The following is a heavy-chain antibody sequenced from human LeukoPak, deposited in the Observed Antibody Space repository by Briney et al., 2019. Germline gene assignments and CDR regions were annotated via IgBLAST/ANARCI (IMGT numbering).Heavy chain of an antibody. CDR2: INAGNGNT. J-gene: IGHJ3*02. Sequence: ASVKVSCKASGYTFTSYAMHWVRQAPGQRLEWMGWINAGNGNTKYSQKFQGRVTITRDTSASTAYMELSSLGSEDTAVYYCARSVQYQLPPIWGQGTMVTVSS. CDR3: ARSVQYQLPPI. D-gene: IGHD2-2*01. V-gene: IGHV1-3*01. CDR1: GYTFTSYA.